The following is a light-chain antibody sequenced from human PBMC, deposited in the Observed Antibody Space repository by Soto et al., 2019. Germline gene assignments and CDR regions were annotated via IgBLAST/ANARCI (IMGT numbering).Light chain of an antibody. CDR3: VSFTTKKSYV. CDR2: DIA. Sequence: QSALTQPASVSGSPGQSITISCTGTSSDIGAYIFVSWYQQHPGKAPKLIIYDIANRPSGVSYRFSGSKSANTASLTISGLQAVDEADYYCVSFTTKKSYVFGTGTKLTVL. V-gene: IGLV2-14*03. J-gene: IGLJ1*01. CDR1: SSDIGAYIF.